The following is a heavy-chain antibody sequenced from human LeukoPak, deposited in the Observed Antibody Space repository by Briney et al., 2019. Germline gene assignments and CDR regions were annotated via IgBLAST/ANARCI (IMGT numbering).Heavy chain of an antibody. CDR2: IKQDGSEK. V-gene: IGHV3-7*01. Sequence: GGSLRLSCAASGFTFSSYWMSWVRQAPGKGLEWVGNIKQDGSEKYYVDSVKGRFTISRDNAKNSLYLQMNSLRAEDTAVYYCARDLVVPAAPSYFDYWGQGTLVTVSS. CDR3: ARDLVVPAAPSYFDY. CDR1: GFTFSSYW. J-gene: IGHJ4*02. D-gene: IGHD2-2*01.